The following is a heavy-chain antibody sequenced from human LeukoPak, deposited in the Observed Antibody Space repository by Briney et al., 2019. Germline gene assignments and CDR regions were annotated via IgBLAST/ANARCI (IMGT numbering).Heavy chain of an antibody. CDR1: GASIDSGGFS. CDR2: ISHSGVT. V-gene: IGHV4-30-2*01. Sequence: SETLSLTCSVSGASIDSGGFSWTWIRQPPGKGLEYIGYISHSGVTSHNPSLESRVSISLDKSKNQFSLKLTSVSAADTAVYYCARLSDAYASTWYAAGIIWGQGMLVAVSS. D-gene: IGHD2-15*01. J-gene: IGHJ4*02. CDR3: ARLSDAYASTWYAAGII.